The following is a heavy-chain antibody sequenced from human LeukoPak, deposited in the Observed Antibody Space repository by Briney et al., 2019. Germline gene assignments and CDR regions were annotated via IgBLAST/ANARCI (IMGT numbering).Heavy chain of an antibody. J-gene: IGHJ4*02. V-gene: IGHV3-48*01. CDR1: GFAFSSYS. Sequence: GGSLRLSCAASGFAFSSYSMNWVRQAPGKGLEWVSYISSSSSTIYYADSVKGRFTISRDNAKNSLYLQMNSLRAEDTAVYYCARVSGGKVSYFDYWGQGTLVTVSS. D-gene: IGHD4-23*01. CDR2: ISSSSSTI. CDR3: ARVSGGKVSYFDY.